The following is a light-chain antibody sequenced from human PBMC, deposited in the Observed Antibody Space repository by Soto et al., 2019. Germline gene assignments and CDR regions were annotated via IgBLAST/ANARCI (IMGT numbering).Light chain of an antibody. Sequence: QSALTQPASVSGSPGQSITISCTGSSNDVGRYNQVSWYQQHPGKAPKVMIYEVSNRPSGVSNRFSGSKSGNTASLTISGLQAEDEADYYCSSYTSSSTLYVFGTGTKVTVL. CDR2: EVS. CDR3: SSYTSSSTLYV. J-gene: IGLJ1*01. CDR1: SNDVGRYNQ. V-gene: IGLV2-14*01.